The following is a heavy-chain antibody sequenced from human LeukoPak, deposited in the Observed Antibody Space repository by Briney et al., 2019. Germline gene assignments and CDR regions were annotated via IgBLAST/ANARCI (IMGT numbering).Heavy chain of an antibody. CDR3: TRVGYIDEGIDY. CDR2: IKQDGSKK. CDR1: GFPFSNYW. V-gene: IGHV3-7*04. J-gene: IGHJ4*02. Sequence: GGSLRLSCVASGFPFSNYWMTWVRQAPGKGLEWVANIKQDGSKKSYVDSVKGRFTISRDNAKNSLYLQMNSLRAEDTAIYYCTRVGYIDEGIDYWGQGTLVTVSS. D-gene: IGHD5-24*01.